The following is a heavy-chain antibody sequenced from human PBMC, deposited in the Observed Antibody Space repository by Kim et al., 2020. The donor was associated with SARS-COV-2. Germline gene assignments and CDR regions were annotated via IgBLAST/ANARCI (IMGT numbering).Heavy chain of an antibody. V-gene: IGHV4-59*01. J-gene: IGHJ6*02. CDR1: GASISSYY. Sequence: SETLSLTSTVSGASISSYYWSWIRQPPGKGLEWNGYIYYSGSTNYNPALKIRATITVDTSKNQFSLKLSSLTAAYTAVYYCSRSRFVRITIFRVLIIAVMDVWGQGTTVTVSS. D-gene: IGHD3-3*01. CDR2: IYYSGST. CDR3: SRSRFVRITIFRVLIIAVMDV.